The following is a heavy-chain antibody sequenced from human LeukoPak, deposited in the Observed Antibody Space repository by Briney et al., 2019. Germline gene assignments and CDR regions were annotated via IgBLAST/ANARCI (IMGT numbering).Heavy chain of an antibody. CDR2: ISAYNGNT. CDR1: GYTFTSYG. D-gene: IGHD6-19*01. J-gene: IGHJ6*02. Sequence: GASVKVSCKASGYTFTSYGISWVRQAPGQGLEWMGWISAYNGNTNYAQKLQGRVTMTTDTSTSTAYMEPRGLRSDDTAVYYCARGRSSGWYDYYYYGMDVWGQGTTVTVSS. V-gene: IGHV1-18*01. CDR3: ARGRSSGWYDYYYYGMDV.